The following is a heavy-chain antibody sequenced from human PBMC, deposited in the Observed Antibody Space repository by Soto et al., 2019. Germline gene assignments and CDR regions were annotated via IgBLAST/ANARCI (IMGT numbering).Heavy chain of an antibody. Sequence: ASVKVSCKASGYTFTTYGISWVRQAPGQGLEWMGWISPYNGTTKYAEKFQGEMTMTTDTATSTAYMDLRSLRSDDTAVYYCARDGERDTGLNFYYYLHGMDAWGQGTRVTVS. J-gene: IGHJ6*02. CDR2: ISPYNGTT. D-gene: IGHD1-1*01. V-gene: IGHV1-18*04. CDR1: GYTFTTYG. CDR3: ARDGERDTGLNFYYYLHGMDA.